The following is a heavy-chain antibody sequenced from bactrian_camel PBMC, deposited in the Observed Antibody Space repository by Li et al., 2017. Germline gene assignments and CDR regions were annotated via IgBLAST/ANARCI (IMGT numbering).Heavy chain of an antibody. CDR2: IYLDAGVT. D-gene: IGHD4*01. CDR1: GDTHSVKR. V-gene: IGHV3S54*01. Sequence: QLVESGGGSVQAGGSLTLSCVRSGDTHSVKRIGWFRQAPGKEREGVAGIYLDAGVTYVGDSVKGRFTISRDDSKNTLYLQMNNLEPADTAMYYCARGINEYFLSLTESDYSDWGQGTQVTVS. CDR3: ARGINEYFLSLTESDYSD. J-gene: IGHJ4*01.